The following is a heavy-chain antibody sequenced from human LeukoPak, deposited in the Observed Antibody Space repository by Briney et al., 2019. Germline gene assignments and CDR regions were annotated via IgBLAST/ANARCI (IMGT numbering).Heavy chain of an antibody. J-gene: IGHJ5*02. CDR3: ARAPDYDILTGYWFDP. D-gene: IGHD3-9*01. CDR1: GGSFSGYY. Sequence: SETLSLTCAVYGGSFSGYYWSWIRQPPGKGLEWIGEINHSGSTNYNPSLKSRVTISVDTYKNQFSLKLSSVTAADTAVYYCARAPDYDILTGYWFDPWGQGTLVTVSS. V-gene: IGHV4-34*01. CDR2: INHSGST.